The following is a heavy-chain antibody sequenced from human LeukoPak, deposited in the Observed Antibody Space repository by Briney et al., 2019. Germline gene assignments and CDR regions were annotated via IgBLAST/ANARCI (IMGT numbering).Heavy chain of an antibody. CDR3: ATIVGRTSFAAFDI. D-gene: IGHD1-14*01. CDR2: INPSGGST. V-gene: IGHV1-46*01. CDR1: GYTFTSYY. Sequence: ASAKVSCKASGYTFTSYYMHWVRQAPGQGLEWMGIINPSGGSTSYAQKFQGRVTMTEDTSTDTAYMELSSLRSEDTAVYYCATIVGRTSFAAFDIWGQGTMVTVSS. J-gene: IGHJ3*02.